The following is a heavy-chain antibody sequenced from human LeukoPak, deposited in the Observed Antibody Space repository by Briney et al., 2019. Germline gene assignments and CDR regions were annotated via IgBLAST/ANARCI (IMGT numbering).Heavy chain of an antibody. J-gene: IGHJ3*02. CDR1: GINFSSYD. Sequence: GGSLRLSCAASGINFSSYDMNWVRQAPGKGLEWLSYISRSGSTKYYADSVKGRFTISRDNAKNSLFLQMNSLRAEHTAVYYCARSALTGVAFDIWGQGTMVTVSS. CDR3: ARSALTGVAFDI. CDR2: ISRSGSTK. V-gene: IGHV3-48*03.